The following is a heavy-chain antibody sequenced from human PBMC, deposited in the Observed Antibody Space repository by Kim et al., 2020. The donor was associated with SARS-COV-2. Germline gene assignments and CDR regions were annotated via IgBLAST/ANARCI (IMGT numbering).Heavy chain of an antibody. V-gene: IGHV3-33*01. CDR1: GFTFSTYG. CDR2: IWYDGSNK. Sequence: GGSLRLSCAASGFTFSTYGMHWVRQAPGKGLEWVAGIWYDGSNKYYADSVKGRFTISRDNSKNTVYLQMNSLRAEDTAVYYCARARGSYYYYFDYWGQGTLVTVSS. J-gene: IGHJ4*02. D-gene: IGHD1-26*01. CDR3: ARARGSYYYYFDY.